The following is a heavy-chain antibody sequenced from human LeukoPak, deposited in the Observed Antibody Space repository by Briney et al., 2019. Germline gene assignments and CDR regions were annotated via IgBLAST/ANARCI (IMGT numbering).Heavy chain of an antibody. CDR1: GYTFTSYY. Sequence: GASVKVSCKASGYTFTSYYMHWVRQAPGQGLEWMGIINPSGGSTSYAQKFQGRVTMTRGMSTSTVYMELSSLRSEDTAVYYCARAYGDPYFDYWGQGTLVTVSS. CDR2: INPSGGST. D-gene: IGHD4-17*01. J-gene: IGHJ4*02. V-gene: IGHV1-46*01. CDR3: ARAYGDPYFDY.